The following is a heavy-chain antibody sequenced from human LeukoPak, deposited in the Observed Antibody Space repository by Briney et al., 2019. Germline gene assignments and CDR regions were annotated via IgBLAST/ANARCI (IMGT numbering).Heavy chain of an antibody. CDR1: GGTFSSYA. CDR3: ARGGGYCSSPSPPPRGPPIDY. V-gene: IGHV1-69*01. D-gene: IGHD2-2*01. Sequence: SVKVSCKASGGTFSSYAISWVRQAPGQGLEWMGGIIPIFGTANYAQKFQGRVTITADESTSTAYMELSSLRSEDTAVYYCARGGGYCSSPSPPPRGPPIDYGGKGTWVPVS. CDR2: IIPIFGTA. J-gene: IGHJ4*02.